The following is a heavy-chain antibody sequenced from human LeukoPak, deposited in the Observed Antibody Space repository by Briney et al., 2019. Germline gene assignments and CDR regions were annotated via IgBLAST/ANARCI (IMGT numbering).Heavy chain of an antibody. Sequence: GSLRLSCAASGFTFSGYAMSWVRQPPGKGLEWVSSISSSSSYIYYADAMKGRFTISRDNAKNSLYLQMNSLRAEDTAVYYCARDLYYDGSGGDLWGRGTLVTVSS. J-gene: IGHJ2*01. D-gene: IGHD3-22*01. CDR3: ARDLYYDGSGGDL. CDR1: GFTFSGYA. V-gene: IGHV3-21*06. CDR2: ISSSSSYI.